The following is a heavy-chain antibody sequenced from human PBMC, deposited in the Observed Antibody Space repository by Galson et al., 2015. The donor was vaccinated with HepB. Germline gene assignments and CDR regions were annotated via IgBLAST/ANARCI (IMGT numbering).Heavy chain of an antibody. J-gene: IGHJ4*02. Sequence: SLRLSCAASGFSIRSHYMNWVRQAPGKGLEWVSLIHGGNNKYYADSVKGRFTISREDSSNTLYLQMNSLRAEDTAVYYCAQLGTGYWGQGTLVTVSS. CDR3: AQLGTGY. CDR1: GFSIRSHY. D-gene: IGHD6-13*01. CDR2: IHGGNNK. V-gene: IGHV3-53*01.